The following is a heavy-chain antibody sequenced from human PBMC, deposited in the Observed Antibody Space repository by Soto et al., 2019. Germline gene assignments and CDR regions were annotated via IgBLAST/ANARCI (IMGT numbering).Heavy chain of an antibody. Sequence: PGGSLRLSCAASGLTVSGKKYIAWVRQAPGKGLEWVSGVYDVDGTKYFADSVKGRFTISRDNSQNTLFLQMNSLRAEDTAVYYCARTSFGGLTWRMPPHMTLYAYGMDVWGQGTTVTVSS. CDR3: ARTSFGGLTWRMPPHMTLYAYGMDV. CDR1: GLTVSGKKY. CDR2: VYDVDGTK. J-gene: IGHJ6*02. V-gene: IGHV3-66*02. D-gene: IGHD3-16*01.